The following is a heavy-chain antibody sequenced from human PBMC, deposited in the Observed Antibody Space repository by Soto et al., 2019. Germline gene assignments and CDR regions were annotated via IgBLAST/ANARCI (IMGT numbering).Heavy chain of an antibody. CDR2: ISSSSSYI. V-gene: IGHV3-21*01. J-gene: IGHJ6*02. Sequence: EVQLVESGGGLVKPGGSLRLSCAASGFTFSSYSMNWVRQAPGKGLEWVSSISSSSSYIYYADSVKGRFTISRDNAKNSLYLKMNSLRAEDTAVYYCARDNGSGSYYNSFYYGMDVWGQGTTVTVSS. D-gene: IGHD3-10*01. CDR3: ARDNGSGSYYNSFYYGMDV. CDR1: GFTFSSYS.